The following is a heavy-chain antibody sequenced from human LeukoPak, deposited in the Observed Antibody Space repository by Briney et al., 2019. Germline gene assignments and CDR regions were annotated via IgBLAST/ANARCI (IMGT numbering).Heavy chain of an antibody. D-gene: IGHD2-21*02. Sequence: ASVKVSCKASGYTFTSYGISWVRQAPGQGLEWMGWISAYNGNTNYAQKLQGRVTMTTDTSTSTAYMELRSLRSDGTAVCYCARVLGVDCGGDCYLDYWGQGTLVTVSS. CDR1: GYTFTSYG. V-gene: IGHV1-18*01. J-gene: IGHJ4*02. CDR3: ARVLGVDCGGDCYLDY. CDR2: ISAYNGNT.